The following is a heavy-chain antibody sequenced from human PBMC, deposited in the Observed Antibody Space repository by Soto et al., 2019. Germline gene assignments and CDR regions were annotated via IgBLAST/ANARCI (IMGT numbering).Heavy chain of an antibody. J-gene: IGHJ6*02. D-gene: IGHD2-15*01. CDR3: ARRNKGYCSGGSCYLGDYYYGMDV. CDR2: IDPSDSYT. V-gene: IGHV5-10-1*01. Sequence: PGESLKISCKGSGYSFTSYWISWVRQMPGKGLEWMGRIDPSDSYTNYSPSFQGHVTISADKSISTAYLQWSSLKASDTAMYYCARRNKGYCSGGSCYLGDYYYGMDVWGQGTTVTVSS. CDR1: GYSFTSYW.